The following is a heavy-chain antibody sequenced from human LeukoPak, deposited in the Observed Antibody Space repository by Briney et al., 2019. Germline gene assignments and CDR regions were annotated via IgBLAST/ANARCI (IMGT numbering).Heavy chain of an antibody. V-gene: IGHV4-61*02. CDR1: GGSISSGSYY. D-gene: IGHD5-12*01. CDR3: ARKAPPRGGYDSRPMWFDP. J-gene: IGHJ5*02. CDR2: IYTSGST. Sequence: PSETLSLTCTVSGGSISSGSYYWSWIRQPAGKGLEWIGRIYTSGSTNYNPSLKSRVTISVDTSKNQFSLKLSSVTAAATAVYYCARKAPPRGGYDSRPMWFDPWGQGTLVTVSS.